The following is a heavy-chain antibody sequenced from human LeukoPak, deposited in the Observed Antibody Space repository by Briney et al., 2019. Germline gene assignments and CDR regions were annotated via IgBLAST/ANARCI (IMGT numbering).Heavy chain of an antibody. CDR1: GFTFSTYF. Sequence: GGSLRLSCAAPGFTFSTYFMSWVRQAPGKGLEWVAVISYDGSNKYYADSVKGRFTISRDNSKNTLYLQMNSLRAEDTAVYYCARGLREYQLITRNDALDIWGQGTMVTVSS. V-gene: IGHV3-30-3*01. CDR2: ISYDGSNK. D-gene: IGHD2-2*01. J-gene: IGHJ3*02. CDR3: ARGLREYQLITRNDALDI.